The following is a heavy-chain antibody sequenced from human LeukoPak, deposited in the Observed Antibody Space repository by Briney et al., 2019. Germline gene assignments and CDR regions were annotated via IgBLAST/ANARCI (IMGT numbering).Heavy chain of an antibody. J-gene: IGHJ5*02. CDR3: ARRLTQYDCFDP. CDR1: GGAISSGDYY. Sequence: SETLSLTCTVSGGAISSGDYYWSWIRQPPGKGLEWIGYSYYSGNTYYNPSLKSRVTISMDTSKNHFSLHLNSVTPEDTAVYYCARRLTQYDCFDPWGQGILVTVSS. V-gene: IGHV4-30-4*01. CDR2: SYYSGNT. D-gene: IGHD2-2*01.